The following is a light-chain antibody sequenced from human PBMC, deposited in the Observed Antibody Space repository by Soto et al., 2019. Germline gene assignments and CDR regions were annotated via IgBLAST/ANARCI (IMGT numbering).Light chain of an antibody. CDR2: EGS. V-gene: IGLV2-23*03. J-gene: IGLJ2*01. CDR1: SSDVGSYNL. CDR3: RSYAGSSTFGVV. Sequence: QSALTQPASVSGSPGQSITISCTGTSSDVGSYNLVSWYQQHPGKAPKLMIYEGSKRPSGVSNRFSGSKSGNTASLTISGLQAEDEADYYCRSYAGSSTFGVVFGGGTKVTVL.